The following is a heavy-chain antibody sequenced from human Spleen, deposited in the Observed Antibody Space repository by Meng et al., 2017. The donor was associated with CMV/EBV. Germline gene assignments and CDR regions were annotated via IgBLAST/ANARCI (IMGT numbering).Heavy chain of an antibody. CDR2: ISSSGSTI. J-gene: IGHJ4*02. CDR1: GFTFSSYE. CDR3: AKDRGSSGSWSSGYFDY. Sequence: GESLKISCAASGFTFSSYEMNWVRQAPGKGLEWVSYISSSGSTIYYADSVKGRFTISRDNSKNSLYLQMNSLRAEDTALYYCAKDRGSSGSWSSGYFDYWGQGTLVTVSS. D-gene: IGHD1-26*01. V-gene: IGHV3-48*03.